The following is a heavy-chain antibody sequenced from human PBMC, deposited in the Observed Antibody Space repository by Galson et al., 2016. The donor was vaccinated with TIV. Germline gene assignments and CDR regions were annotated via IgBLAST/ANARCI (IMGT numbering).Heavy chain of an antibody. CDR2: ISTYNGNT. CDR3: ARAADTWNDVPFYY. V-gene: IGHV1-18*01. D-gene: IGHD1-1*01. CDR1: GYTFTSYG. Sequence: SGYTFTSYGFGWVRQAPGQGLEWMGWISTYNGNTNYAQKFQGRVTLTTETSTSTASMELRGLTSDDTAMYYCARAADTWNDVPFYYWGQGTLVTVSS. J-gene: IGHJ4*02.